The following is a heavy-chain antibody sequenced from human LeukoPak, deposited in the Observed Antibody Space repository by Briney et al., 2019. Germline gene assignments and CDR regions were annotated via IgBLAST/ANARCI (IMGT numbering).Heavy chain of an antibody. CDR2: FYHGGST. J-gene: IGHJ4*02. CDR3: ARAGWYTLDN. CDR1: GYSISTGYY. V-gene: IGHV4-38-2*02. D-gene: IGHD2-15*01. Sequence: SETLSLTCTVSGYSISTGYYWDWIRQPPGKGLEWIGTFYHGGSTYYNPSLKSRVTISVDNSKNQFSLKMSSMTAADTAVYYCARAGWYTLDNWGQGTLVTVSS.